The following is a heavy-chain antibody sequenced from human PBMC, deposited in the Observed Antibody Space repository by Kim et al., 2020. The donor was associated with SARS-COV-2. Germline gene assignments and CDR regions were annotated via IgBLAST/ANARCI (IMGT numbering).Heavy chain of an antibody. CDR3: ARGGPFSGSGSPFDF. Sequence: ASVKVSCKASGYTFSKNGMDWVRQAPGQRLEWMGWINIADGNTEYSEKFYDRLTITRDTSASATYLELNRLTSEDSAVYYCARGGPFSGSGSPFDFWGQGTLVTVSS. J-gene: IGHJ4*02. CDR1: GYTFSKNG. CDR2: INIADGNT. V-gene: IGHV1-3*04. D-gene: IGHD3-10*01.